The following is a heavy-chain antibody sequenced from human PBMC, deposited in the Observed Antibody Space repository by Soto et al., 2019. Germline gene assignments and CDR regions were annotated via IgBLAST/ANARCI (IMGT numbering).Heavy chain of an antibody. Sequence: GGSLRLSCAASGFTFSSFAMSWVRQAPGKGLDWVSAISGSGGSTYSADSVKGRFTISRDNSKNTLYLQMSSLRAEDTAVYYCARGISAGKGSPPDFWGQGSLVTVYS. CDR1: GFTFSSFA. CDR2: ISGSGGST. CDR3: ARGISAGKGSPPDF. J-gene: IGHJ4*02. V-gene: IGHV3-23*01. D-gene: IGHD6-13*01.